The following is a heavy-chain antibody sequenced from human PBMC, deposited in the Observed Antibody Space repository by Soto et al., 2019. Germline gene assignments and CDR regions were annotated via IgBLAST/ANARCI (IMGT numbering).Heavy chain of an antibody. V-gene: IGHV5-51*01. CDR3: ARQGYYYFSSGYYSLSVAFDI. Sequence: GESLKISCKGSGYSFTSYWIGWVRQMPGKSLEWMGIIYPGDSDTRYSPSFQGQVTISADKSISTAYLQWSSLKASDTAMYYCARQGYYYFSSGYYSLSVAFDIRAQRTTVTGSS. CDR1: GYSFTSYW. J-gene: IGHJ6*02. CDR2: IYPGDSDT. D-gene: IGHD3-22*01.